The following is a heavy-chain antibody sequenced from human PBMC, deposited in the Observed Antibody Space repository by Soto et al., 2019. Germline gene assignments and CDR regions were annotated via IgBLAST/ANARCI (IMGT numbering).Heavy chain of an antibody. J-gene: IGHJ2*01. Sequence: QVQLQQWGAGPLRPLETLSLTCGVSGGSFSCYYWAWIRQSPGKGLEWIGEINDRGSINYNQSLKSRVSISVDTSKNHYSLNLRSVTAADTAVYYCARESHDILTGPPWVWYFDLWGRGTLVTVSS. CDR1: GGSFSCYY. CDR3: ARESHDILTGPPWVWYFDL. CDR2: INDRGSI. D-gene: IGHD3-9*01. V-gene: IGHV4-34*01.